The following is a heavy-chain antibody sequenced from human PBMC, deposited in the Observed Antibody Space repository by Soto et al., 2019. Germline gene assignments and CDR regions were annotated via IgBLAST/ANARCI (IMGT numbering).Heavy chain of an antibody. Sequence: VQLLESGGGLVQPGGSLRLSCAASGFTFSTYAMTWVRQAPGKGLEWVSGIDDSGVGTYYADSVKGRLTISRDNSKNMLYLQMGRLRAEDTAVYYCVKGQSSTWSQTGGMDVWGQGTTVTVSS. CDR1: GFTFSTYA. V-gene: IGHV3-23*01. J-gene: IGHJ6*02. CDR2: IDDSGVGT. CDR3: VKGQSSTWSQTGGMDV. D-gene: IGHD1-26*01.